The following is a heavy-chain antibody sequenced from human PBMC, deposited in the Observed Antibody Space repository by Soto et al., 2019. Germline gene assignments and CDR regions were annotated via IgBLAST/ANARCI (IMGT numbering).Heavy chain of an antibody. D-gene: IGHD2-2*01. Sequence: GGSLRLSCAASGFTFSSYAMHWVRQAPGKGLEWVAVISYDGSNKYYADSVKGRFTISRDNSKNTLYLQMNSLRAEDTAVYYCAKDCISTSCYWALDVWGQGTTVTVSS. CDR2: ISYDGSNK. CDR3: AKDCISTSCYWALDV. J-gene: IGHJ6*02. V-gene: IGHV3-30*04. CDR1: GFTFSSYA.